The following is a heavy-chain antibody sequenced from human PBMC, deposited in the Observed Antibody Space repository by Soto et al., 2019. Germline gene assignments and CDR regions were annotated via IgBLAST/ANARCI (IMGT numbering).Heavy chain of an antibody. Sequence: SETLSLTCAVYGGSFSGYYWSWIRQPPGKGLEWIGEINHSGSTNYNPSLKSRVTISVDTSKDQFSLKLSSVTAADTAVYYCARVGYGSGSYSKNFDYWGQGTLVTVSS. D-gene: IGHD3-10*01. CDR1: GGSFSGYY. CDR2: INHSGST. CDR3: ARVGYGSGSYSKNFDY. J-gene: IGHJ4*02. V-gene: IGHV4-34*01.